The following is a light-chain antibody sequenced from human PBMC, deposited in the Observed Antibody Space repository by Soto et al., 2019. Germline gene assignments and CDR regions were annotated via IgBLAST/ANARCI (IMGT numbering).Light chain of an antibody. V-gene: IGKV3-15*01. Sequence: EILMTQSPAALSVSPGESATLSFRASLSLSRNLAWYQQKPGQAPRLLIYAASTRATGIPARFSGSGSGTEFALTITSLQSEDFAVYYCQQYNNWPRTFGQGTKVDIK. J-gene: IGKJ1*01. CDR2: AAS. CDR3: QQYNNWPRT. CDR1: LSLSRN.